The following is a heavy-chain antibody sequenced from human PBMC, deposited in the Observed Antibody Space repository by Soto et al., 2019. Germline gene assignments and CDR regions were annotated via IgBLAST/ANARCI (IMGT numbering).Heavy chain of an antibody. V-gene: IGHV5-10-1*01. CDR1: GYSLTSYW. Sequence: GESLKISCKGSGYSLTSYWISWVRQMPVKGLEWMGRIDPSDSYTNYSPSFQGHVTISADKSISTAYLQWSSLKASDSAMYYCAGRVHSKSSGGGLDVWGQGTTVTVSS. CDR2: IDPSDSYT. D-gene: IGHD3-22*01. J-gene: IGHJ6*02. CDR3: AGRVHSKSSGGGLDV.